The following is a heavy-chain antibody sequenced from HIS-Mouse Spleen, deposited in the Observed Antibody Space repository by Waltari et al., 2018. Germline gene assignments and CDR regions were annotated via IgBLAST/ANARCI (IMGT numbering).Heavy chain of an antibody. CDR3: ARGRDSGSYYFDY. CDR1: GGSFRGHY. D-gene: IGHD1-26*01. V-gene: IGHV4-34*01. CDR2: INHSGST. Sequence: QVQLQQWGAGRLKPSETLSLTCAVYGGSFRGHYWSWIRQPPGKGLEWIGEINHSGSTNYNPSLKSRVTISVDTSKNQFSLKLSSVTAADTAVYYCARGRDSGSYYFDYWGQGTLVTVSS. J-gene: IGHJ4*02.